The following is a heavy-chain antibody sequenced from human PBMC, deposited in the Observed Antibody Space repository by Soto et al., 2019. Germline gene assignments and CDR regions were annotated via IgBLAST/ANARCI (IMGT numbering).Heavy chain of an antibody. CDR1: GGSFSGYY. J-gene: IGHJ4*01. CDR3: AEGYGDSDTWSFDY. CDR2: INHSGST. V-gene: IGHV4-34*01. Sequence: SETLSLTCAVYGGSFSGYYWSWIRQPPGKGLEWIGEINHSGSTNYNPSLKSRVTISVDTSKNQFSLKLSSVTAADTAVYYCAEGYGDSDTWSFDYWGHGTLVTVSS. D-gene: IGHD4-17*01.